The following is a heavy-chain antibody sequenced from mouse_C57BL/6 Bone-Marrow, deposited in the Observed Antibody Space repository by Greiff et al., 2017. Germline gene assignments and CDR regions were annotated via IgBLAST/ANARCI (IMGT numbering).Heavy chain of an antibody. J-gene: IGHJ2*01. CDR3: ARESRQLRPYYFDY. Sequence: VQLQQPGAELVMPGASVKLSCKASGYTFTSYWMHWVKQRPGQGLEWIGEIDPSDSYTNYNQKFKGKSTLTVDKSSSTAYMQLSSLTSEDAAVYYWARESRQLRPYYFDYWGQGTTLTVSS. V-gene: IGHV1-69*01. D-gene: IGHD3-2*02. CDR1: GYTFTSYW. CDR2: IDPSDSYT.